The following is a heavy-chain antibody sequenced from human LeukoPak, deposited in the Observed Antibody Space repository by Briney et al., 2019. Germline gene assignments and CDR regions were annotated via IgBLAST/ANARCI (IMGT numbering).Heavy chain of an antibody. CDR3: AKDHDALVPAAQSDY. Sequence: PGGSLRLSWAASGFTFSSYSMSWVRQAPGKGLEWVSTISGSGGRTYYADSVKGRFTISRDNSNNTLSLQMTSLRAGDTAVYYCAKDHDALVPAAQSDYWGQGTLVTVSS. CDR1: GFTFSSYS. D-gene: IGHD2-2*01. V-gene: IGHV3-23*01. J-gene: IGHJ4*02. CDR2: ISGSGGRT.